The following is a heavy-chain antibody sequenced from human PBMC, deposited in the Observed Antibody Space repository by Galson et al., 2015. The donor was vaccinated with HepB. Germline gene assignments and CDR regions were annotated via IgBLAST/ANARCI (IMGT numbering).Heavy chain of an antibody. D-gene: IGHD4-17*01. J-gene: IGHJ4*02. CDR1: GFTFSDYY. V-gene: IGHV3-11*06. Sequence: SLRLSCAASGFTFSDYYMSWIRQAPGKGLEWVSYISSNDIYTNYADSVKGRFTISRDNAKNSLYLQINSLRAEDTAVYYCTRVADADYGDHSHFDSWGQGTLVTVSS. CDR2: ISSNDIYT. CDR3: TRVADADYGDHSHFDS.